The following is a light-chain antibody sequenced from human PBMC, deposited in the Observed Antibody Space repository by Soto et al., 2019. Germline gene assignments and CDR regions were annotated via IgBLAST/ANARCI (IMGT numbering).Light chain of an antibody. CDR2: GAS. V-gene: IGKV3-15*01. CDR1: QSISSN. Sequence: EIVMPQSPATLSVSPGARATLSCRASQSISSNLAWYQQRPGQAPRLLVYGASTRATGIPARFSGSGSGTGFTLTISSLQSEDFAVYYCQQRSNWSLFTFGPGTKVDI. CDR3: QQRSNWSLFT. J-gene: IGKJ3*01.